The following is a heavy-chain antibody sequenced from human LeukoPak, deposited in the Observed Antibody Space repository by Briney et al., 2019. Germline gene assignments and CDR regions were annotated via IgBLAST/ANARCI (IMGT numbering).Heavy chain of an antibody. V-gene: IGHV4-59*01. CDR1: GASISSYY. J-gene: IGHJ4*02. D-gene: IGHD6-19*01. Sequence: PSETLSLTCTVSGASISSYYWSWIRQPPGKGLEWIGYIYYSGSTNYNPSLKSRVTISVDTSKNQFSLKLSSVTAADTAVYYCARGGYASGWYLDYWGQGTLVTVSS. CDR3: ARGGYASGWYLDY. CDR2: IYYSGST.